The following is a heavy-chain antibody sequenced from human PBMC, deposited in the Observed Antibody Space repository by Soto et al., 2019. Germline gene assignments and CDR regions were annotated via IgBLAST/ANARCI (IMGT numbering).Heavy chain of an antibody. CDR1: GYTFTSYG. Sequence: ASVKVSCKASGYTFTSYGISWVRQAPGQGLEWMGWISAYNGNTNYAQKLQGRVTMTTDTSTSTAYMGLRSLRSDDTAVYYCARDPPYCSSTSCLDYNWFDPWGQGTLVTVSS. CDR3: ARDPPYCSSTSCLDYNWFDP. V-gene: IGHV1-18*01. CDR2: ISAYNGNT. D-gene: IGHD2-2*01. J-gene: IGHJ5*02.